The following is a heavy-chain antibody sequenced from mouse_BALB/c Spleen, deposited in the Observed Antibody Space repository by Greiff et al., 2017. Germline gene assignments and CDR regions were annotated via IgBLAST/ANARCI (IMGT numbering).Heavy chain of an antibody. CDR3: ARQGGPSFDY. V-gene: IGHV5-12-1*01. J-gene: IGHJ2*01. Sequence: EVQVVESGGGLVKPGGSLKLSCAASGFAFSSYDMSWVRQTPEKRLEWVAYISSGGGSTYYPDTVKGRFTISRDNAKNTLYLQMSSLKSEDTAMYYCARQGGPSFDYWGQGTTLTVSS. CDR1: GFAFSSYD. CDR2: ISSGGGST.